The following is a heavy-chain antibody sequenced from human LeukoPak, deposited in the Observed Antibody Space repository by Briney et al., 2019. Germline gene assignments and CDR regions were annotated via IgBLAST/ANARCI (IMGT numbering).Heavy chain of an antibody. CDR2: IYTSGST. CDR3: ARAVTTWPYYYYMDV. V-gene: IGHV4-38-2*02. CDR1: GYSISSGYY. D-gene: IGHD4-17*01. Sequence: PSETLSLTCTVSGYSISSGYYWGWIRQPPGKGLEWIGRIYTSGSTNYNPSLKSRVTMSVDTPKNQFPLKLSSVTAADTAVYCCARAVTTWPYYYYMDVWGKGTTVTISS. J-gene: IGHJ6*03.